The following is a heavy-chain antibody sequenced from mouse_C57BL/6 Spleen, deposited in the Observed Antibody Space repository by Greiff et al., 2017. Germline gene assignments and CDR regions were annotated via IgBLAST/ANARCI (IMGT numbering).Heavy chain of an antibody. CDR1: GYTFTSYW. J-gene: IGHJ4*01. D-gene: IGHD1-1*01. CDR3: AIPFITTVVAPYAMDY. V-gene: IGHV1-64*01. Sequence: QVQLKQPGAELVKPGASVKLSCKASGYTFTSYWMHWVKQRPGQGLEWIGMIHPNSGSTNYNEKFKSKATLTVDKSSSTAYMQLSSLTSEDSAVYYCAIPFITTVVAPYAMDYWGQGTSVTVSS. CDR2: IHPNSGST.